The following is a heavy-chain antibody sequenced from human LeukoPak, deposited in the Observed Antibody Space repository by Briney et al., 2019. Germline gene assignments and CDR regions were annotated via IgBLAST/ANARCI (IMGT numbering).Heavy chain of an antibody. CDR1: GFTFSNYA. J-gene: IGHJ4*02. V-gene: IGHV3-23*01. CDR3: VIWGDYDVLTGYYVPDY. Sequence: GGSLRLSCVASGFTFSNYAMSWVRQAPGKVLEWVSAITSSGTSTYYADSLKGRFTISRDNSKNTVFLQMNSLRHEDTAIYYCVIWGDYDVLTGYYVPDYWGQGTLVTVSS. CDR2: ITSSGTST. D-gene: IGHD3-9*01.